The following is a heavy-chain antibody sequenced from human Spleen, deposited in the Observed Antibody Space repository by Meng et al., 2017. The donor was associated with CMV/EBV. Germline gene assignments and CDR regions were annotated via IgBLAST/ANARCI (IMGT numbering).Heavy chain of an antibody. D-gene: IGHD1-26*01. CDR1: GFTFNSYT. Sequence: GESLKISCAASGFTFNSYTMNWVRQAPGKGLEWVSSISYDSNYIYYADSVKGRFTISRDNAKNSLYLQMKSLRAGDTAVYYCARDGAPSGSSSSSRGMDVWGQGTTVTVSS. J-gene: IGHJ6*02. CDR2: ISYDSNYI. V-gene: IGHV3-21*01. CDR3: ARDGAPSGSSSSSRGMDV.